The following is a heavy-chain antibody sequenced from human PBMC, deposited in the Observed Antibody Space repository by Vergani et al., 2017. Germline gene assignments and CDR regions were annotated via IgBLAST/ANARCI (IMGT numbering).Heavy chain of an antibody. CDR2: IYYDGST. J-gene: IGHJ4*02. Sequence: VQLLESGGGLVQPGGSLRLSCAASGFTFSNFAISWVRQAPGKGLEWIGEIYYDGSTNYNPSLKSRVSISVDKSKKQFSLHLSSVTAADTAVYLCARSANYYLHSRDHPRDYYFDYWGRGTLVTVSS. CDR3: ARSANYYLHSRDHPRDYYFDY. V-gene: IGHV4-4*01. CDR1: GFTFSNFAI. D-gene: IGHD3-22*01.